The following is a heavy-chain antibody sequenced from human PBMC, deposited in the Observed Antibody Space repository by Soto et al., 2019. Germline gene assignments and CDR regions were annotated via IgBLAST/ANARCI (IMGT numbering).Heavy chain of an antibody. CDR1: GDSVSSNSAA. Sequence: QVQLQQSGPGLVKPSQTLSLTCAISGDSVSSNSAAWNWIRQSPSRGLEWLGRTYYRSKWYNDYAVSVKSRITINPDTSKHQFSLQLNSVTPEDTAVYYCATRYCSGGSCYSFDAFDIWGQGTMVTVSS. V-gene: IGHV6-1*01. J-gene: IGHJ3*02. CDR3: ATRYCSGGSCYSFDAFDI. CDR2: TYYRSKWYN. D-gene: IGHD2-15*01.